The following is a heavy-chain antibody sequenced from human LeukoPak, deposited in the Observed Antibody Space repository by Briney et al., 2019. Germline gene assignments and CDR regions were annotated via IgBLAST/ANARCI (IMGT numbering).Heavy chain of an antibody. D-gene: IGHD1-20*01. CDR3: AIDDNWTPLSDY. V-gene: IGHV3-30-3*01. CDR1: GFTFSSYA. J-gene: IGHJ4*02. Sequence: HSGGSLRLSCAASGFTFSSYAMHWVRQAPGKGLEWVAVISYDGSNKYYADSVKGRFTISRDNSRNTLYLQMNSLRAEDTAVYYCAIDDNWTPLSDYWGQGTLVTVSS. CDR2: ISYDGSNK.